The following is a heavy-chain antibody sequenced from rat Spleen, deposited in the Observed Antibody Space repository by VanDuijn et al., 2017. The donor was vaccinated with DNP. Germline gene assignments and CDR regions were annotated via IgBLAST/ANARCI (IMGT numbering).Heavy chain of an antibody. CDR3: AKGGMDA. V-gene: IGHV5-7*01. J-gene: IGHJ4*01. Sequence: EVQLVESGGGLVQPGRSLKLSCAVSGITFSDHNMAWVRQAPKKSLEWVAIISYDGSDTYYRDSMKGRFTISRNNAKNTLYLKMDSLRSEDTATYYCAKGGMDAWGQGASVTVSS. CDR1: GITFSDHN. CDR2: ISYDGSDT.